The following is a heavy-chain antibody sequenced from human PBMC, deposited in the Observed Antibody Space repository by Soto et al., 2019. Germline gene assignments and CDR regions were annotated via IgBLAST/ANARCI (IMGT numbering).Heavy chain of an antibody. J-gene: IGHJ4*02. CDR3: ARGGYYRFDH. V-gene: IGHV3-7*01. Sequence: ELQLVESGGGLVQPGGSLRLSCAVSGFTFSNYWMSWVRQAPGKGLEWVATMNVEGSEKYYVDSVEGRFTISRDNAKNSLYLQMNTLRAEDTAVFYCARGGYYRFDHWGPGTLVTVSS. D-gene: IGHD1-26*01. CDR1: GFTFSNYW. CDR2: MNVEGSEK.